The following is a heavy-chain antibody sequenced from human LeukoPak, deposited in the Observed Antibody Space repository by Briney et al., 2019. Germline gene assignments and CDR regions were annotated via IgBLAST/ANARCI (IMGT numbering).Heavy chain of an antibody. CDR1: GYTFTSYG. V-gene: IGHV1-46*03. J-gene: IGHJ4*02. CDR3: ARAEAVAGLIDY. CDR2: INPSGGST. Sequence: ASVKVSCKASGYTFTSYGISWVRQAPGQGLEWMGIINPSGGSTSYAQKFQGRVTMTRDTSTSTVYMELSSLRSEDTAVYYCARAEAVAGLIDYWGQGTLVTVSS. D-gene: IGHD6-19*01.